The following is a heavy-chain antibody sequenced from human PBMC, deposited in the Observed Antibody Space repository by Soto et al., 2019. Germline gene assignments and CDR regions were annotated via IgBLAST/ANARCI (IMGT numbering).Heavy chain of an antibody. J-gene: IGHJ4*02. CDR2: IYYSGST. V-gene: IGHV4-31*03. Sequence: QVQLQESGPGLVKPSQTLSLTCTVSGGSISSGGYYWSWIRQHPGKGLEWIGYIYYSGSTYYNPPLKRRVTISVDTSKNRFSLKLSSVTAADTAVYYCARWPQLEPRFDYWGQGTLVTVSS. CDR1: GGSISSGGYY. CDR3: ARWPQLEPRFDY. D-gene: IGHD1-1*01.